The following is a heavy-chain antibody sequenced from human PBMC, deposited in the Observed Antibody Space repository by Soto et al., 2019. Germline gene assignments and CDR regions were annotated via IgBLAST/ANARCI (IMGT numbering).Heavy chain of an antibody. J-gene: IGHJ4*02. Sequence: ASVKVSCKASGYTFTVYFMHWVRQAPGQGLEWMGWINPKSGGTMYPQKFQGRVTMTWDTSISTAYMALTRLRSDDTAVYYCARDLAKGGGSAGFDYWGQGTLVTVSS. V-gene: IGHV1-2*02. CDR3: ARDLAKGGGSAGFDY. CDR2: INPKSGGT. D-gene: IGHD1-26*01. CDR1: GYTFTVYF.